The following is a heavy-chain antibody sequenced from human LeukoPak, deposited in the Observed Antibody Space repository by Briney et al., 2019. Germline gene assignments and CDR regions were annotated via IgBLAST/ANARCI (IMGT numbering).Heavy chain of an antibody. CDR2: FSGRSPDT. CDR1: GFSFSSYA. Sequence: GGSLRLSCAGAGFSFSSYALSWVRQAPGKGLEWVSSFSGRSPDTYYADSVKGRFTISRDNPKNTLYLQMNSLRAEDTAVYFCAKRGVVIRVILVGFHKEAYYFDSWGQGALVTVSS. J-gene: IGHJ4*02. V-gene: IGHV3-23*01. CDR3: AKRGVVIRVILVGFHKEAYYFDS. D-gene: IGHD3-22*01.